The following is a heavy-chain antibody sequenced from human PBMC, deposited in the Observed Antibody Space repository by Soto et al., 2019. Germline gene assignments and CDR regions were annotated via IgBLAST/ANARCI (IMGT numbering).Heavy chain of an antibody. V-gene: IGHV3-30-3*01. CDR1: GFTFSSYA. J-gene: IGHJ5*02. CDR2: ISYDGCNK. D-gene: IGHD3-3*01. CDR3: ARDRGITIFGVVTT. Sequence: QVQRVESGGGVVQPGRSLRLSCAASGFTFSSYAMHWVRQAPGKGLEWVAVISYDGCNKYYADSVKGRFTISRDNSKNTLYLQMNSLRAEDTAVYYCARDRGITIFGVVTTWGQGTLVTVSS.